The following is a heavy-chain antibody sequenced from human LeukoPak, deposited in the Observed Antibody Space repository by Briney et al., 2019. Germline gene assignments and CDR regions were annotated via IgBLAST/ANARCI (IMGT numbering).Heavy chain of an antibody. Sequence: ASVKVSCKASGHTFTSYDINWVRQATGQGLEWMGWISAYNGNTNYAQKLQGRVTMTTDTSTSTAYMELRSLRSDDTAVYFCATGGGSGWYKFWGQGTLVTVSS. CDR2: ISAYNGNT. CDR1: GHTFTSYD. D-gene: IGHD6-19*01. J-gene: IGHJ4*02. CDR3: ATGGGSGWYKF. V-gene: IGHV1-18*01.